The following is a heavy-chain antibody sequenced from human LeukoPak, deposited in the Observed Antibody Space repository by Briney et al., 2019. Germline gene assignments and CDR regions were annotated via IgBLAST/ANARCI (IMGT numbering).Heavy chain of an antibody. D-gene: IGHD3-22*01. Sequence: QPGGSLRLSCAASGFNFITAAMTWVRQAPGKGLEWVAVVSYDGSNKYYADSVQGRFTISRDNSRNTLHLQMNSLRADDTAVYYCARDTHYYDPSAYYSRGEYYHHGMDAWGQGTPVTASS. J-gene: IGHJ6*02. CDR1: GFNFITAA. V-gene: IGHV3-30-3*01. CDR2: VSYDGSNK. CDR3: ARDTHYYDPSAYYSRGEYYHHGMDA.